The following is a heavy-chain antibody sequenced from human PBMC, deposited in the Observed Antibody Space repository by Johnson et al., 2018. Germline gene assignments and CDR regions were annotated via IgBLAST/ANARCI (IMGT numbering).Heavy chain of an antibody. Sequence: VQLVESGGGLVQPGGSLRLSCAASGFTFSSYAMSWVRQAPGKGLEWVSATSGSGANRYYADPVRGRFTISRDNSNTTLYLHMNTLRAEDTAIYYCARDRRVRGVTGPYFGLDVWGQGTTVTVSS. CDR2: TSGSGANR. V-gene: IGHV3-23*04. D-gene: IGHD3-10*01. CDR1: GFTFSSYA. J-gene: IGHJ6*02. CDR3: ARDRRVRGVTGPYFGLDV.